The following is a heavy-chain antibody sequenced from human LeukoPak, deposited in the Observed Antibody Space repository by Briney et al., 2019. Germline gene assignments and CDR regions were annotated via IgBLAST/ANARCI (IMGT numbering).Heavy chain of an antibody. CDR3: AKEYGSGSPWFDY. J-gene: IGHJ4*02. CDR2: ISYDGSNK. V-gene: IGHV3-30*18. D-gene: IGHD3-10*01. Sequence: GGSLRLSCAASGFTFSSYGMHWVRQAPGKGLEWAAVISYDGSNKYYADSVKGRFTISRDNSKNTLYLQMNSLRAEDTAVHYCAKEYGSGSPWFDYWGQGTLVTVSS. CDR1: GFTFSSYG.